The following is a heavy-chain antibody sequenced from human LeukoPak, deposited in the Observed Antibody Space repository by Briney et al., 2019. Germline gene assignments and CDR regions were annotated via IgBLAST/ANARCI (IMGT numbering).Heavy chain of an antibody. V-gene: IGHV4-59*01. CDR1: GVSISSYY. Sequence: SETLCLTCTVSGVSISSYYWSWIRQPPGKGLEWIGYIFYSGRTSYNPSLKSRVTISLDTSKNQFSLMLSSVTAADTAFYYCARAGGGNTAMDLDYWGQGTLVTVSS. D-gene: IGHD5-18*01. CDR2: IFYSGRT. J-gene: IGHJ4*01. CDR3: ARAGGGNTAMDLDY.